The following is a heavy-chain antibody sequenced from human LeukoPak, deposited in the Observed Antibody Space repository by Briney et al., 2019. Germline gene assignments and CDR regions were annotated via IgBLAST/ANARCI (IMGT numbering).Heavy chain of an antibody. D-gene: IGHD5-12*01. V-gene: IGHV3-21*01. CDR3: ARDPWTNSDYDGFDY. CDR1: GFTFSSYR. J-gene: IGHJ4*02. Sequence: GGSLRLSCAASGFTFSSYRMNWVRQAPGRGLEWVSSISSSSSYIYYADSVKGRFTISRDNAKNSQYLQMNSLRAEDTAVYYCARDPWTNSDYDGFDYWGQGTLVTVSS. CDR2: ISSSSSYI.